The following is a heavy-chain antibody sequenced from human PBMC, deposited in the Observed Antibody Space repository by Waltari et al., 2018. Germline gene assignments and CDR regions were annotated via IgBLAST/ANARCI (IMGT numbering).Heavy chain of an antibody. CDR2: INGNTGST. D-gene: IGHD2-15*01. J-gene: IGHJ4*02. CDR3: AKYQGRNFDY. V-gene: IGHV4-34*10. CDR1: GGSFRSYW. Sequence: QVQLQESGPGLVKPSETLSLTCAVSGGSFRSYWWSWVRLSPGKGLDWIGEINGNTGSTNYNPSLESRVTISRDASKNQFSLKLSSVTASDTAVYYCAKYQGRNFDYWGQGVLVTVSS.